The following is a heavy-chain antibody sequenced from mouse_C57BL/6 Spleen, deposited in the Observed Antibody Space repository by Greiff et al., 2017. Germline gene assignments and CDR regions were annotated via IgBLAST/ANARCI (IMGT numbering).Heavy chain of an antibody. V-gene: IGHV1-64*01. CDR1: GYTFTSYW. Sequence: QVQLQQPGAELVKPGASVKLSCKASGYTFTSYWMHWVKQRPGQGLEWIGMIHPNSGSTNYNEKFKSKATLTVDKSSSTAYMQLSSLTSEDSAVYYCAPSTYYYGSPFDYWGQGTTLTVSS. CDR3: APSTYYYGSPFDY. D-gene: IGHD1-1*01. CDR2: IHPNSGST. J-gene: IGHJ2*01.